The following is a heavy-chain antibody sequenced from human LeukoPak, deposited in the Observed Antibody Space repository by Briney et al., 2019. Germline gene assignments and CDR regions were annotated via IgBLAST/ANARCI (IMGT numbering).Heavy chain of an antibody. CDR2: IGANGGGT. Sequence: PGGSLRLSCAASGFTFSSYAMSWVRQAPGKGLDWVSTIGANGGGTYYADSVKGRFTISRDNSKNTLYLQMSGLRAEDTAVYYCAKDRYCSGGNCYRDLWGQGTLVTVSS. J-gene: IGHJ5*02. CDR1: GFTFSSYA. CDR3: AKDRYCSGGNCYRDL. V-gene: IGHV3-23*01. D-gene: IGHD2-15*01.